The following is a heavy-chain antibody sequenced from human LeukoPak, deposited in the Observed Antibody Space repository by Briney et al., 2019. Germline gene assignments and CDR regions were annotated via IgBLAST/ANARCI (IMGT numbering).Heavy chain of an antibody. D-gene: IGHD3-10*01. CDR1: GFTFSDYY. CDR2: ISSSSSYR. V-gene: IGHV3-11*03. Sequence: GGALRLSCAASGFTFSDYYMSWIRQAPGKGLEWVSYISSSSSYRNYADSVKGRFTISRDNAKNSLYVQMNSLRAEDTGVYYCASVWFGQRDYWGQGTLVTVSS. CDR3: ASVWFGQRDY. J-gene: IGHJ4*02.